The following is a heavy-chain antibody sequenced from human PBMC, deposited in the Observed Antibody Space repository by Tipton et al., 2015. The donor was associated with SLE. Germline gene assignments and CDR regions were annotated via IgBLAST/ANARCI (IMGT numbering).Heavy chain of an antibody. V-gene: IGHV4-59*01. CDR3: ARGVAERLGLDF. CDR1: GCSIGPYY. Sequence: TLSLTCTVSGCSIGPYYWHWIRQSPGKGLEWIGYIYFDGNSNGRGNYNPSLKSRVTMSVDPSKMQFSLNLNSVTAADTALYFCARGVAERLGLDFWGQGSLVTVSS. D-gene: IGHD6-19*01. J-gene: IGHJ4*02. CDR2: IYFDGNS.